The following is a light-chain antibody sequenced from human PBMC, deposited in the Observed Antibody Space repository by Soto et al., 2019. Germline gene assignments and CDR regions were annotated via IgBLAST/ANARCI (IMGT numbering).Light chain of an antibody. CDR1: SSDVGGYKY. J-gene: IGLJ3*02. CDR3: ISYTTSSTWV. V-gene: IGLV2-14*01. CDR2: DVS. Sequence: QSALTQPASVSGSPGQSITISCTGTSSDVGGYKYVSWYQQHPGKAPKLILYDVSNRPSGLTTRFSGSKSGNTASLTISGLQAEDEADYYCISYTTSSTWVFGGGTKVTVL.